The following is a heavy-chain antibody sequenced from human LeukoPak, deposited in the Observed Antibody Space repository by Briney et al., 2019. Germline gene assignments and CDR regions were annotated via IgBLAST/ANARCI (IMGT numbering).Heavy chain of an antibody. CDR1: GFTFDDYA. Sequence: GRSLRLSCAASGFTFDDYAMHWVRQAPGKGLEWVSVISGNCGSIGYADSVKGRFTISRDNAKNSLYLQMNSLRAEDTALYYFAKGLGVLYSSGQSAFDIWGQGTMVTVSS. D-gene: IGHD6-19*01. J-gene: IGHJ3*02. CDR3: AKGLGVLYSSGQSAFDI. CDR2: ISGNCGSI. V-gene: IGHV3-9*01.